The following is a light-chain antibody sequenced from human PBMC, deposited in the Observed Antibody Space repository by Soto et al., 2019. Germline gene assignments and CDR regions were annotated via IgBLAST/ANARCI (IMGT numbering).Light chain of an antibody. V-gene: IGKV3-11*01. J-gene: IGKJ1*01. Sequence: EIVLTKSPATLSLSPGESATLSCRASQSISRFLGWYQQKPGQAPRLLIYDASNRATGIPARFSGSGSGTDFILTICSLEPEDFAVYYCQQRSNGPPEGTFGQGTKVEI. CDR3: QQRSNGPPEGT. CDR2: DAS. CDR1: QSISRF.